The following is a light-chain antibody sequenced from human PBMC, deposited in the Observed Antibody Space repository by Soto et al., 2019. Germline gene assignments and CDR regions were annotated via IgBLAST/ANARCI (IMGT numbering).Light chain of an antibody. Sequence: EGTQSADSLAVSMDERATINCKSSQSILYSSDNKNYLAWYQQKPGQPPKVLISGASTRASGVPARFSGGGSGTDFTLTISSLQAEDVAVYFCQQYYTDPRTFGQGTKVDIK. CDR2: GAS. CDR1: QSILYSSDNKNY. J-gene: IGKJ1*01. CDR3: QQYYTDPRT. V-gene: IGKV4-1*01.